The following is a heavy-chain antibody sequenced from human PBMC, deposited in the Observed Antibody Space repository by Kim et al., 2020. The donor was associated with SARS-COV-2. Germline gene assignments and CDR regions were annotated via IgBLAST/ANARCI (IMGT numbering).Heavy chain of an antibody. CDR3: ARQGSGSGTHGALHI. CDR1: VGSFSCYF. Sequence: SETLSLTCAVYVGSFSCYFWTWVRQVPGKGLEWIGETDPSGDTRYNPSLQSRVTILVDKSKNQFSLRLISVISADTAVYYCARQGSGSGTHGALHIWG. D-gene: IGHD3-10*01. CDR2: TDPSGDT. V-gene: IGHV4-34*01. J-gene: IGHJ3*02.